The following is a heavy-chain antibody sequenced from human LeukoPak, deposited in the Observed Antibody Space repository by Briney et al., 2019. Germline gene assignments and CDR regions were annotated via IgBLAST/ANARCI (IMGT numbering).Heavy chain of an antibody. V-gene: IGHV3-9*01. J-gene: IGHJ4*02. CDR3: AKGDGRNDETCSDY. D-gene: IGHD1-1*01. CDR2: ISWNSDSI. CDR1: GFFFGNYA. Sequence: PGRSLRLACAASGFFFGNYAIHWVRQAPGKGLEWVSVISWNSDSISYADSVKGRFTITRDNAKNSLYLQMYSLRAEATALYYCAKGDGRNDETCSDYWGQGTLVTVSP.